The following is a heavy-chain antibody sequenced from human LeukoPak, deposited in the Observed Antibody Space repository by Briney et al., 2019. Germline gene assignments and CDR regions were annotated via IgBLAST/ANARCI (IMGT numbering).Heavy chain of an antibody. CDR2: SYHSGST. Sequence: SETLSLTCTVSGYSISSGYYWGWIRQPPGKGLEWIGSSYHSGSTYYNPSLNSRVTISVDTSKNQFSLKLSSVTAADTAVYYCARGQDYGDYVRGVLWFDPWGQGTLVTVSS. V-gene: IGHV4-38-2*02. CDR1: GYSISSGYY. CDR3: ARGQDYGDYVRGVLWFDP. D-gene: IGHD4-17*01. J-gene: IGHJ5*02.